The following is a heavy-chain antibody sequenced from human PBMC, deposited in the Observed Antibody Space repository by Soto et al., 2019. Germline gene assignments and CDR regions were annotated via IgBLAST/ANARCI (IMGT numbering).Heavy chain of an antibody. CDR3: ARSPTGVEGRYYFDF. V-gene: IGHV3-33*01. CDR1: GFAFSSYG. D-gene: IGHD4-4*01. CDR2: IWYDGSKK. J-gene: IGHJ4*02. Sequence: QVQLVESGGGVVQPGRSLRLSCAASGFAFSSYGMHWVRQTPGKGLEWVALIWYDGSKKYYADSVKGRFTISRDNSKNTLYLQMHSLRAEDTAVYFCARSPTGVEGRYYFDFWGQGTLVTVSS.